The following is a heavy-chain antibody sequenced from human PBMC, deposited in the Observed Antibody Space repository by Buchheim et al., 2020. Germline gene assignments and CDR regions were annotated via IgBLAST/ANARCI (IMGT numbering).Heavy chain of an antibody. V-gene: IGHV3-48*01. CDR3: AREGYYDSSGYYTEGHTMDV. D-gene: IGHD3-22*01. Sequence: EVQLVESGGGLVQPGGSLRLSCAASGFTFSSYSMNWVRQAPGKGLEWVSYISSISSTIYYADSVKGRFTISRDNAKKSPSLQMNSLRAEDTAVYYCAREGYYDSSGYYTEGHTMDVWGQGTT. CDR1: GFTFSSYS. CDR2: ISSISSTI. J-gene: IGHJ6*02.